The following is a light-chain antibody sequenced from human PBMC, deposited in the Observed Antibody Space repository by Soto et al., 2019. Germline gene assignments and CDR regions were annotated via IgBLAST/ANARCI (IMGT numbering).Light chain of an antibody. CDR3: MQALQTPRFT. V-gene: IGKV2-28*01. CDR1: QSLLHSNGYND. Sequence: DVVMTQSPLSLPVTPGEPASISCRSSQSLLHSNGYNDLDWYLQKPGQSPQLLIYLGSNRASGVPDRFIGSGSGTDFTLKISRVEAADVGVYYCMQALQTPRFTFGPGTKVDIK. CDR2: LGS. J-gene: IGKJ3*01.